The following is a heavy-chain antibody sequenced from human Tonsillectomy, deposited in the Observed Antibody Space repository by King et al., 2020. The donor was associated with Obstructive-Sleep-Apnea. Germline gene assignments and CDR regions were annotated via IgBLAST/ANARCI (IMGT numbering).Heavy chain of an antibody. CDR1: GFSFITYT. V-gene: IGHV3-21*06. CDR3: AREIRISWYTGYFDY. Sequence: VQLVESGGGLVKPGGSLRLSCAASGFSFITYTMIWVRQAPGKGLEWVSSISSTGTYTYYVDSVKCRFTVPRDNAKTSLYLQLNSLRFEDTAVFYCAREIRISWYTGYFDYWGQGSLVAVSS. J-gene: IGHJ4*02. D-gene: IGHD6-13*01. CDR2: ISSTGTYT.